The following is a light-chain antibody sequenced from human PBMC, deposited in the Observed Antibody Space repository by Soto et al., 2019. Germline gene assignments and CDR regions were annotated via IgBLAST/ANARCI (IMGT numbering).Light chain of an antibody. J-gene: IGKJ5*01. V-gene: IGKV3-15*01. Sequence: EIVLTQSPGTLSLSPGERATLSCRAIQTVYSNYLAWFQQRPGQAPRLLMYGASTRATGIPARFSGSGSGTEFTLTISSLQSEDFAVYYCQQYNNWPPITFGQGTRLEIK. CDR3: QQYNNWPPIT. CDR1: QTVYSNY. CDR2: GAS.